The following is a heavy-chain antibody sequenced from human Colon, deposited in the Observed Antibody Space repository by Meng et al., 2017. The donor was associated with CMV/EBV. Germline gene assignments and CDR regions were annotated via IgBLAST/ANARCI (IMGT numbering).Heavy chain of an antibody. Sequence: GESLKISCVVSGFTFSSFSMAWVRQATGKGLEWVASISSSSTHIYYEDSVKGRFTVSRDNDRNSLYLQMNSLRAEDTAVYFCARNGDYWSGNSYHGMDVWGQGTTVTVSS. D-gene: IGHD3-3*01. CDR2: ISSSSTHI. CDR3: ARNGDYWSGNSYHGMDV. V-gene: IGHV3-21*01. J-gene: IGHJ6*02. CDR1: GFTFSSFS.